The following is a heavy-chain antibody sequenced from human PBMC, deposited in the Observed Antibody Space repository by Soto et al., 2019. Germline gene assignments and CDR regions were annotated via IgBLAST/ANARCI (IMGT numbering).Heavy chain of an antibody. Sequence: QVQLHESGPGLVKPSETLSLTCTVSGGSISSYYWSWIRQPPGKGLEWIGYIYYSVSTNYNPSLKGRVTVSVDTSKHQFSLKLSSVTAADTAVYYCARDLIYCGGDCYSNGMDVWGQGTTVTVSS. J-gene: IGHJ6*02. CDR3: ARDLIYCGGDCYSNGMDV. V-gene: IGHV4-59*01. CDR1: GGSISSYY. D-gene: IGHD2-21*02. CDR2: IYYSVST.